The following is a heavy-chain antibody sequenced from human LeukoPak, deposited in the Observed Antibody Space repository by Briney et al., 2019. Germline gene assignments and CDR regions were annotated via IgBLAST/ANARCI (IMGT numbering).Heavy chain of an antibody. CDR3: ARVEEGYGSGRRENYYYYYMDV. CDR2: ISSSSSYI. J-gene: IGHJ6*03. CDR1: GFTFSSYE. Sequence: PGGSLRLSCAASGFTFSSYEMNWVRQAPGKGLEWVSFISSSSSYIYYADSVKGRFTISRDNAKNSLYLQMNSLRAEDTAVYYCARVEEGYGSGRRENYYYYYMDVWGKGTTVTISS. V-gene: IGHV3-21*01. D-gene: IGHD3-10*01.